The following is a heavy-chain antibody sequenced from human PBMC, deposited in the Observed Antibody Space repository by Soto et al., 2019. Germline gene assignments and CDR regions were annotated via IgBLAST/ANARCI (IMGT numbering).Heavy chain of an antibody. J-gene: IGHJ4*02. V-gene: IGHV4-59*01. CDR1: GGSISSYY. D-gene: IGHD6-19*01. CDR3: ASSLGSSAWFSY. Sequence: SETLSLTCTVSGGSISSYYWSWIRQPPGKGLEWIGYIYYSGSTNYNPSLKSRVTISVDTSKNQFSLKLSSVTAADTAVYYCASSLGSSAWFSYWGQGTLVTVSS. CDR2: IYYSGST.